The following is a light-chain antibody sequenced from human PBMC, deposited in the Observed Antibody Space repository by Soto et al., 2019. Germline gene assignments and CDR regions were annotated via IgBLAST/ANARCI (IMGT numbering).Light chain of an antibody. Sequence: DIQMTQTPSSLSASVGDRVTITCQASQNINRWLAWYQQRPGKAPNLLIHKASTLEVGVPSRFSGSASGTEFTLTISSLQPDDVAVYFCLQYNVYPLSFGGGTKVDIK. CDR1: QNINRW. CDR3: LQYNVYPLS. V-gene: IGKV1-5*03. J-gene: IGKJ4*01. CDR2: KAS.